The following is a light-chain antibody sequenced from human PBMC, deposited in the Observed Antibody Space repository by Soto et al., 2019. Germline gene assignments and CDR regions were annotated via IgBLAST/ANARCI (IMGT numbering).Light chain of an antibody. CDR2: DAS. CDR1: QSVSSY. CDR3: QQRSNWLIT. V-gene: IGKV3-11*01. J-gene: IGKJ5*01. Sequence: DIVLTQSPATLSLSPGEGATLSCRASQSVSSYLAWYQQKPGQAPRLLIYDASNRATGIPARFSGSGSGTDFTLTISSLEPEDFAVYYCQQRSNWLITFGQGTRLEIK.